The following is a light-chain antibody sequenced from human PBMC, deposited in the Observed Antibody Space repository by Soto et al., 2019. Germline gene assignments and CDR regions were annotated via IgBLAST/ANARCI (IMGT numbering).Light chain of an antibody. CDR3: LRYNAFSQT. CDR2: DAS. V-gene: IGKV1-5*01. J-gene: IGKJ1*01. Sequence: DIQMTQSPSTLSASVGDRVTITCRASQSMNDWLAWYQQKPWKAPKVLIYDASSLQSGVPSRFSGSGSGTEFTLTIGSLQPDDVATYYCLRYNAFSQTFGQGTKVEI. CDR1: QSMNDW.